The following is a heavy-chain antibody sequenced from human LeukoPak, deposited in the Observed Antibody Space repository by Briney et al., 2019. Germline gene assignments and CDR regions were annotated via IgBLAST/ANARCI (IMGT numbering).Heavy chain of an antibody. J-gene: IGHJ4*02. D-gene: IGHD1-26*01. V-gene: IGHV3-9*01. Sequence: PGGSLRLSCAASGFTFDDYAMHWVRQAPGKGLEWVSGISWNSGNIGYADSVKGRFTISRDNAKNSLFLQMNSLRAEDTAVYYCARSLARWEPFDYWGQGTLVTVSS. CDR1: GFTFDDYA. CDR3: ARSLARWEPFDY. CDR2: ISWNSGNI.